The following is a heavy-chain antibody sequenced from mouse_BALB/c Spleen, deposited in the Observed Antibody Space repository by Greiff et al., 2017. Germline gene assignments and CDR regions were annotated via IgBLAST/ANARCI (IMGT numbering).Heavy chain of an antibody. CDR3: ARSPLLRYYFDY. D-gene: IGHD1-1*01. CDR2: INPSTGYT. V-gene: IGHV1-7*01. J-gene: IGHJ2*01. Sequence: LVESGAELAKPGASVKMSCKASGYTFTSYWMHWVKQRPGQGLEWIGYINPSTGYTEYNQKFKDKATLTADKSSSTAYMQLSSLTSEDSAVYYCARSPLLRYYFDYWGQGTTLTVSS. CDR1: GYTFTSYW.